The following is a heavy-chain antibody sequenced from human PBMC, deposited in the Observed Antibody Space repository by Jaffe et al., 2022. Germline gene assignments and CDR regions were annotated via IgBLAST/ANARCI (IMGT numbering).Heavy chain of an antibody. J-gene: IGHJ4*02. CDR2: IRYDGSNK. D-gene: IGHD3-22*01. CDR1: GFTFSSYG. CDR3: AKDQVVVSGYYYDSSGYGRDETLDY. V-gene: IGHV3-30*02. Sequence: QVQLVESGGGVVQPGGSLRLSCAASGFTFSSYGMHWVRQAPGKGLEWVAFIRYDGSNKYYADSVKGRFTISRDNSKNTLYLQMNSLRAEDTAVYYCAKDQVVVSGYYYDSSGYGRDETLDYWGQGTLVTVSS.